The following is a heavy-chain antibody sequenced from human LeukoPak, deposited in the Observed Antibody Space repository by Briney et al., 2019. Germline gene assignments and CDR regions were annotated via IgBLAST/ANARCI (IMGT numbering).Heavy chain of an antibody. Sequence: GGSLRLSCAASGFTFSRYSMNWVRQAPGKGLEWVSSITSSSSYIYYADSVKGRFTTSRDNSQNTLYLQMSSLRAEDTAIYYCAKEATDCSGGSCYSYYFNSWGQGTLVTVSS. V-gene: IGHV3-21*01. J-gene: IGHJ4*02. CDR3: AKEATDCSGGSCYSYYFNS. CDR2: ITSSSSYI. CDR1: GFTFSRYS. D-gene: IGHD2-15*01.